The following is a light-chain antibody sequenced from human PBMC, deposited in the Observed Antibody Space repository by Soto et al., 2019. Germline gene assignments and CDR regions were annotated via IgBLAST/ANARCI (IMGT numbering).Light chain of an antibody. Sequence: EIVLTQSPATLSLSPGERATLSCRASQSVNSYLAWYQQKPGQAPRLLIYDASTRATGIPARFSGSGSGTDFTLTSRSLEPDDFAVYYCQQRSHWPTFGQGTKVDI. CDR1: QSVNSY. CDR3: QQRSHWPT. J-gene: IGKJ1*01. CDR2: DAS. V-gene: IGKV3-11*01.